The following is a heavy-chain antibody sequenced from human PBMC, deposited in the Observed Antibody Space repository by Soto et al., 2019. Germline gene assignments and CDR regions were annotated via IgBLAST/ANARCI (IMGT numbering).Heavy chain of an antibody. V-gene: IGHV1-69*01. CDR2: ISLIRGTA. J-gene: IGHJ5*02. CDR3: ARPANWDWFAP. CDR1: GGSFRSYA. Sequence: QVQLVQSGSEMKKPGSSVKVSCKASGGSFRSYAISWGRQAPGQGLEWMGGISLIRGTATYAQRFQGRVTISADESTSTAYLDLNNLTSEDAAIYYCARPANWDWFAPWGQGTLVTVSS. D-gene: IGHD3-16*01.